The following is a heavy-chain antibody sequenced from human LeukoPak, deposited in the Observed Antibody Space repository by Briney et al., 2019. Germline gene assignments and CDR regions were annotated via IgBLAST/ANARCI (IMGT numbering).Heavy chain of an antibody. J-gene: IGHJ4*02. CDR2: ISSSGSTI. Sequence: GGSLRLSCAASGFTFSSYEMNWVRQAPGKGLEWVSYISSSGSTIYYADSVKGRFTISRDNAKNSLYLQMNSLRAEDTALYYCAIATYYYDSSGYSFDYWGQGTLVTVSS. CDR3: AIATYYYDSSGYSFDY. D-gene: IGHD3-22*01. V-gene: IGHV3-48*03. CDR1: GFTFSSYE.